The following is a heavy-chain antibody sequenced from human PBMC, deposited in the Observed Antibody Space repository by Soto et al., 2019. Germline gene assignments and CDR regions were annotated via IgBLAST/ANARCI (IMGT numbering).Heavy chain of an antibody. V-gene: IGHV3-30*03. CDR1: GFPFSRYG. J-gene: IGHJ4*02. D-gene: IGHD3-10*01. CDR2: ISYDGSNK. Sequence: QVQLVESGGGGVQPGRSLRLSCAASGFPFSRYGMHWVREAPGKGLEWVAVISYDGSNKYYADSVKGRFTISRDNSASTLYLQMNSLRPEDTALYYCVGGQYYFDSRGQGTLVTVSP. CDR3: VGGQYYFDS.